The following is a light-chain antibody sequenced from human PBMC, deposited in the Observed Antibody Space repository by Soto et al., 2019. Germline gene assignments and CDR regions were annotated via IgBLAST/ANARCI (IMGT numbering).Light chain of an antibody. CDR1: QSVSSNY. CDR2: GAS. Sequence: ALTQSPCTLSSSPLERATLSCRASQSVSSNYLAWYQQKPGQAPRLLIYGASSRATGIPDRFSGSGSGTDFTLTIDRLESEDFAVYFCQQYGDLPWTFGQGTKV. J-gene: IGKJ1*01. V-gene: IGKV3-20*01. CDR3: QQYGDLPWT.